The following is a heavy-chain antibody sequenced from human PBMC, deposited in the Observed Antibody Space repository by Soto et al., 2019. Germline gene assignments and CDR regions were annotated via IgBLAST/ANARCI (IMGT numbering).Heavy chain of an antibody. CDR3: ASRGSGSYYDY. CDR1: GFTFSSYA. V-gene: IGHV3-23*01. Sequence: EVQLLESGGGLVQPGGYLRLYCAASGFTFSSYAMRWVRQAPVKGLEWVSAISGSGGSTYYADSVKGRFTSSRDNSKNTLYLQMNSLRAEDTAVYYCASRGSGSYYDYWGQGTLVTVSS. J-gene: IGHJ4*02. CDR2: ISGSGGST. D-gene: IGHD1-26*01.